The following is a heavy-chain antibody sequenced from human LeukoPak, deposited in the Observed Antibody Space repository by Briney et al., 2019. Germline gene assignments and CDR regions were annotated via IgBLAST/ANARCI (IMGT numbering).Heavy chain of an antibody. Sequence: ASVKVSCKASGYTFTSYDINWVRQATGQGLGWMGWMNPNSGNTGYAQKFQGRVTMTRNTSISTAYMELSSLRSEDTAVYYCAKSRITMIVVGPGDAFDIWGQGTMVTVSS. CDR3: AKSRITMIVVGPGDAFDI. J-gene: IGHJ3*02. D-gene: IGHD3-22*01. CDR2: MNPNSGNT. V-gene: IGHV1-8*01. CDR1: GYTFTSYD.